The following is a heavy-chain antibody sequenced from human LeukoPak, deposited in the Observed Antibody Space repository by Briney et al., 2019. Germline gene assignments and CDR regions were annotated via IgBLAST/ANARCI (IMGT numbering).Heavy chain of an antibody. J-gene: IGHJ6*02. CDR1: GGSISSYY. Sequence: SETLSLTCTVSGGSISSYYWSWIRQPPGKGLEWIGYIYYSGSTNYNPSLKSRVTISVDTSKNQFSLKLTSVTAADTALYYCARVNYGDYYYGMDVWGQGTTVTVSS. CDR2: IYYSGST. D-gene: IGHD4-17*01. CDR3: ARVNYGDYYYGMDV. V-gene: IGHV4-59*01.